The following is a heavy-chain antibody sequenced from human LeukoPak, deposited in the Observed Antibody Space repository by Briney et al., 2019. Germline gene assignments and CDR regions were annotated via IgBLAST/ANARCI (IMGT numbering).Heavy chain of an antibody. CDR2: IYYSGST. CDR1: GGSISSYY. V-gene: IGHV4-59*01. Sequence: SETLSLTCTVSGGSISSYYWSWIRQPPGKGLEWIGYIYYSGSTNYNPSLKSRVTISVDTSKNQFSLKLSSVTAADTAVYYCASFYYDSRRDYWGQGTLVTVSS. CDR3: ASFYYDSRRDY. D-gene: IGHD3-22*01. J-gene: IGHJ4*02.